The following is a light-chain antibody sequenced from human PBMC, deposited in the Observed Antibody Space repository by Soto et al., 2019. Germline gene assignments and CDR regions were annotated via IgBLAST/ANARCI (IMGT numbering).Light chain of an antibody. J-gene: IGKJ4*01. V-gene: IGKV3-15*01. CDR1: QSVSSN. CDR3: QQYNNWPLT. CDR2: GAS. Sequence: EVLMTQSPATLSVSPGERATLSCRASQSVSSNLAWYQQKPDQAPRLLIYGASTRATGIPARFSGNGSGTEFTLTISSLQSEDFAVYYCQQYNNWPLTFGGGTKVDIK.